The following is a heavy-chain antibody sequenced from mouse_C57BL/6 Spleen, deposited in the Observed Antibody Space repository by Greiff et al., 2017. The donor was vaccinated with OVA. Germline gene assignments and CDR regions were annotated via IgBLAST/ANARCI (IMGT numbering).Heavy chain of an antibody. V-gene: IGHV5-6*01. CDR3: ARQGGNYFDY. CDR1: GFTFSSYG. CDR2: ISSGGSYT. J-gene: IGHJ2*01. Sequence: EVQVVESGGDLVKPGGSLKLSCAASGFTFSSYGMSWVRQTPDKRLEWVATISSGGSYTYYPDSVKGRFTISRDNAKNTLYLQMSSLKSEDTAMYYCARQGGNYFDYWGQGTTLTVSS.